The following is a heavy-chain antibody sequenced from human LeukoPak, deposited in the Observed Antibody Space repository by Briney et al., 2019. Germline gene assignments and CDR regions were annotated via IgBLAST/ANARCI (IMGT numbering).Heavy chain of an antibody. CDR1: GYSFTTYW. D-gene: IGHD5-12*01. CDR3: ARIVADIYYFDH. Sequence: GESLKISCKASGYSFTTYWIGWVRQMPGKGLEWMGNIYPGDSDTRYTPSFQGQVTISADKSISTAYLQWSSLKASDTAMYYCARIVADIYYFDHWGQGTLVTVSS. J-gene: IGHJ4*02. CDR2: IYPGDSDT. V-gene: IGHV5-51*01.